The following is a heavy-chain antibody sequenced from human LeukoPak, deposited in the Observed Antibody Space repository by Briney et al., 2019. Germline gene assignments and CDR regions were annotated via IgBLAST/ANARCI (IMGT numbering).Heavy chain of an antibody. CDR3: ARGPYKYDGSGAFDI. J-gene: IGHJ3*02. Sequence: EASETLSLTCTVSGDSISSGDYYWSWIRQPAGKGLEWIGRIYTSGSTNYNPSLKSRVTISVDTSKNQFSLKLTSVTAADTAVYYCARGPYKYDGSGAFDIWGQGTMVTVSS. CDR1: GDSISSGDYY. D-gene: IGHD3-22*01. CDR2: IYTSGST. V-gene: IGHV4-61*02.